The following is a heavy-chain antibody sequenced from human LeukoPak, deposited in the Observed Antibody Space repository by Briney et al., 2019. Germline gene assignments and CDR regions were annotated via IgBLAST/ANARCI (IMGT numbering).Heavy chain of an antibody. Sequence: GASVKVSCKASGYTFTSYYMHWVRQAPGQGLEWMGIINPSGGSTSYAQKFQGGVTMTRDTSTSTVYMELSSLRSEDTAVYYCARGVYGDYPINPFDYWGQGTLVTVSS. V-gene: IGHV1-46*01. CDR1: GYTFTSYY. J-gene: IGHJ4*02. CDR2: INPSGGST. D-gene: IGHD4-17*01. CDR3: ARGVYGDYPINPFDY.